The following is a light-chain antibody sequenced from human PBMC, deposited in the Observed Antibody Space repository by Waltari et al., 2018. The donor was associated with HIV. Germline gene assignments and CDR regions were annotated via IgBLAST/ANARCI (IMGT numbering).Light chain of an antibody. V-gene: IGLV3-19*01. Sequence: SSELTQDPVVSVALGQTINITCQGDSLRSFFAKWYQQRPGQAPVLGVYGANRRPSGIPDRFSASNSGNTSSLIISDSQAVDAADYYCHSRDTNSDHYVFGGGTRVIV. CDR3: HSRDTNSDHYV. J-gene: IGLJ1*01. CDR2: GAN. CDR1: SLRSFF.